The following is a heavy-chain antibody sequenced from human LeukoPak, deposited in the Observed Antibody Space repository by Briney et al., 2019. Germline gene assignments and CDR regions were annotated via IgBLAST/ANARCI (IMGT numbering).Heavy chain of an antibody. CDR1: GFTVSSNY. Sequence: GGSLRLSCAASGFTVSSNYMSWVRQAPGKGLEWVSVIYSGGSTYYADSVKGRFTISRDNSKNTLYLQMDSLRAEDTAVYYCAGETTVTTGVVVPYFDYWGQGTLVTVSS. D-gene: IGHD4-17*01. CDR2: IYSGGST. J-gene: IGHJ4*02. CDR3: AGETTVTTGVVVPYFDY. V-gene: IGHV3-66*01.